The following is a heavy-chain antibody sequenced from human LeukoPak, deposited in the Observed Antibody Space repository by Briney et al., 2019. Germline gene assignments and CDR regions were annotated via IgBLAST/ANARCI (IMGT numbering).Heavy chain of an antibody. CDR1: GFSFNHYW. Sequence: GGSLRLSCAASGFSFNHYWMTWIRQAPGEGLEWVANIRYDGSEANYLDSVKGRFTISRDSDNNSLFLQMSNLTVEDTAVYFCTTTTYYFNWGQGALVTVSS. V-gene: IGHV3-7*01. D-gene: IGHD3-10*01. CDR2: IRYDGSEA. CDR3: TTTTYYFN. J-gene: IGHJ4*02.